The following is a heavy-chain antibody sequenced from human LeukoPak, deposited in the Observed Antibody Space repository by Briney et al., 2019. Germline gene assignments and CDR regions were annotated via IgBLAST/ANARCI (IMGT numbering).Heavy chain of an antibody. CDR1: GGSFSGYY. CDR3: ARDRYYYDSSGDAFDI. V-gene: IGHV4-34*01. D-gene: IGHD3-22*01. CDR2: INHSGST. Sequence: SETLSLTRAVYGGSFSGYYWSWIRQPPGKGLEWIGEINHSGSTNYNPSLKSRVTISVDTSKNQFSLKLSSVTAADTAVYYCARDRYYYDSSGDAFDIWGQGTMVTVSS. J-gene: IGHJ3*02.